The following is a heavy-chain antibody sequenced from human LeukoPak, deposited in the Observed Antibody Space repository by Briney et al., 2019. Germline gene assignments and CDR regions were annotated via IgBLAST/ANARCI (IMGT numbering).Heavy chain of an antibody. V-gene: IGHV3-9*01. CDR2: ISWNSGSI. CDR1: GFTFDDYA. CDR3: AKDIQDRGSYYGMDV. Sequence: PGRSLRLSCAASGFTFDDYAMHWVRQAPGKGLEWVSGISWNSGSIGYADSVKGRFTISRDNAKNSLYLQMNSLRAEDTALYYCAKDIQDRGSYYGMDVWGQGTTVTVSS. D-gene: IGHD1-26*01. J-gene: IGHJ6*02.